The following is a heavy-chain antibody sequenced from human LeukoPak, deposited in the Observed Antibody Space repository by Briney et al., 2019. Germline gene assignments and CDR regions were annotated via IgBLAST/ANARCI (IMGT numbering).Heavy chain of an antibody. J-gene: IGHJ5*02. CDR1: GGSISSYY. CDR3: ARRLRWQSNWFDP. CDR2: IYYSGSS. D-gene: IGHD4-23*01. V-gene: IGHV4-59*12. Sequence: SETLSLTCTVSGGSISSYYWSWIRQPPGKGLEWIGYIYYSGSSNYNPSLKSRVTISVDTSKNQFSLRLGSVTAADTAVYYCARRLRWQSNWFDPWGQGTLVTVSS.